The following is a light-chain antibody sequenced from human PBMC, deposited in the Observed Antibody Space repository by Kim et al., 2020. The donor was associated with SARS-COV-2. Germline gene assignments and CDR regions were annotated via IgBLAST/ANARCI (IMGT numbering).Light chain of an antibody. CDR2: DVS. Sequence: GQLITISCTGTSSNIGGYNYVSWYQQHPGKAPKLMIYDVSKRPSGVSNRFSGYKAGNTASLTISGLQAEDEADYYCSSYTSSSTRVFGGGTQLTVL. V-gene: IGLV2-14*03. J-gene: IGLJ3*02. CDR1: SSNIGGYNY. CDR3: SSYTSSSTRV.